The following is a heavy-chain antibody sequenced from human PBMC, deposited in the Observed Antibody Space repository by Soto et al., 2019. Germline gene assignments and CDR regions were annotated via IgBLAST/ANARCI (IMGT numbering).Heavy chain of an antibody. Sequence: EMQLVESGGGLVQPGGSLRLSCAASGFTFSSYAMSWVRQAPGKGLEWASYISSSGSTIYYADSVKGRFPISRDSAKNSLYLQMNSLRAEDTAVYYCAREGSSGGIDYWGQGTLVTVSS. CDR1: GFTFSSYA. CDR2: ISSSGSTI. V-gene: IGHV3-48*03. J-gene: IGHJ4*02. D-gene: IGHD6-13*01. CDR3: AREGSSGGIDY.